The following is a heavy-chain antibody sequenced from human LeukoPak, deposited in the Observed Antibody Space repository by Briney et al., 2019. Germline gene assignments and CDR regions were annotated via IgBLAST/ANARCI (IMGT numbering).Heavy chain of an antibody. V-gene: IGHV3-7*05. D-gene: IGHD5-18*01. Sequence: GSLRLSCAASGFTFSGSWMSWVRQAPGIGLEWVANIKQGGSEEHYVDSVKGRFTISRDNAKNSLFLQMDRLRAEDTAVYYCALGYKSGYLFDYWGQGTLVSVSS. CDR1: GFTFSGSW. CDR2: IKQGGSEE. J-gene: IGHJ4*02. CDR3: ALGYKSGYLFDY.